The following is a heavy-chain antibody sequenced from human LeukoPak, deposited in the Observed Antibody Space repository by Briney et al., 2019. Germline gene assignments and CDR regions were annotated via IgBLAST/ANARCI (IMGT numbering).Heavy chain of an antibody. CDR3: AAQGKVGAYTFDY. D-gene: IGHD1-26*01. J-gene: IGHJ4*02. V-gene: IGHV4-39*07. CDR1: GFSISSSSYY. CDR2: IYYSGST. Sequence: NSSETLSLTCTASGFSISSSSYYWGWLRQPPGKGLEWIGSIYYSGSTYYNPSLKSRVTISVDTSKNQFSLKLSSVTAADTAVYYCAAQGKVGAYTFDYWGQGTLVTVSS.